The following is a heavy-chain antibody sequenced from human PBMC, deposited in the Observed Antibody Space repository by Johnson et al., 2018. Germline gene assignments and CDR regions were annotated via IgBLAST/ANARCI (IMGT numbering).Heavy chain of an antibody. CDR2: ISKDGSNK. D-gene: IGHD1-26*01. CDR3: GKGDTSQADYMDG. V-gene: IGHV3-30*18. CDR1: GFTFTNYG. J-gene: IGHJ6*03. Sequence: QVQLVESGGGVVQPGRSLRLSCVVPGFTFTNYGLHWVRQAPGKGLEWVAVISKDGSNKYYADSVKGRFTISRDNSKSTLFLQMNSLKSKDTAVYYCGKGDTSQADYMDGWGKGTAVTVSS.